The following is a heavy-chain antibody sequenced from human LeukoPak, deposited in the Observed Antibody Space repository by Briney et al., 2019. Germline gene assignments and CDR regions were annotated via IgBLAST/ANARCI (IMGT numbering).Heavy chain of an antibody. V-gene: IGHV3-53*05. CDR3: ARAQGGVVIDY. Sequence: GGSLRLSCAASGVTVSSQYMNWVRRAPGKGPEWVSVIYGVDGTSYADSVKGRFTISRDNSKNTLYLQMNSLSAEATAVYYCARAQGGVVIDYWGQGTLVTVSS. CDR1: GVTVSSQY. D-gene: IGHD3-16*01. CDR2: IYGVDGT. J-gene: IGHJ4*02.